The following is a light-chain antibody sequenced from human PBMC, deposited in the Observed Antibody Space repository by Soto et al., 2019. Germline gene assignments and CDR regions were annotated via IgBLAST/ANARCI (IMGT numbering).Light chain of an antibody. J-gene: IGLJ1*01. CDR1: KLGGKS. V-gene: IGLV3-21*02. CDR2: DDR. CDR3: QVWVSRSDHYV. Sequence: SYELTQPPSVSVAPGQTARVTCGGNKLGGKSVHWYQQKAGQAPVLVVYDDRDRPSGIPDRFSGSNSGNTATLTINRVDAGDEADYYCQVWVSRSDHYVFGTGTKLTVL.